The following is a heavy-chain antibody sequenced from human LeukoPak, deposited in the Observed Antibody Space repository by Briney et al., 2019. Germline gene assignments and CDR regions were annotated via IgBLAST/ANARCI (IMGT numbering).Heavy chain of an antibody. J-gene: IGHJ5*02. CDR3: AKVKSVVRGVIPRGWFDP. V-gene: IGHV3-48*03. D-gene: IGHD3-10*01. Sequence: GGSLRLSCAASGFTFSSYEMNWVRQAPGKGLEWVSYISSSGSTIYYADSVKGRFTISRDNSKNTLYLQMNSLRAEDTAVYYCAKVKSVVRGVIPRGWFDPWGQGTLVTVSS. CDR2: ISSSGSTI. CDR1: GFTFSSYE.